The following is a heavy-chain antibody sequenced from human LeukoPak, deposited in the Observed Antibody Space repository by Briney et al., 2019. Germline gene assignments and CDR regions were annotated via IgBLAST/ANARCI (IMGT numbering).Heavy chain of an antibody. CDR1: GGSISSYY. Sequence: SETLSLTCTVSGGSISSYYWSWIRQPAGKGLEWIGRIYTSGSTNYNPSLKSRVTMSVDTSKNQFSLKLSSVTAADTAVYYCARDPAHIAVAGTTYWGQGTLVTVSS. CDR3: ARDPAHIAVAGTTY. D-gene: IGHD6-19*01. CDR2: IYTSGST. J-gene: IGHJ4*02. V-gene: IGHV4-4*07.